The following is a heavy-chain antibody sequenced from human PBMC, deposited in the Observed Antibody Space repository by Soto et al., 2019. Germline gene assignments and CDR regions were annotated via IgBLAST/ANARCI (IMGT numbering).Heavy chain of an antibody. CDR2: INGDGSGT. V-gene: IGHV3-74*01. J-gene: IGHJ4*02. CDR3: ARGIFGSGTANDY. D-gene: IGHD3-10*01. Sequence: EVHLEESGGGLVQPGGSLRLSCAASGFTFSGSWMHWVRQAPGKGLVWVSRINGDGSGTSYADFVKGRFTISRDDAKNTLFLQMNGLRAEDTAVYYCARGIFGSGTANDYWGQGTQVTVSS. CDR1: GFTFSGSW.